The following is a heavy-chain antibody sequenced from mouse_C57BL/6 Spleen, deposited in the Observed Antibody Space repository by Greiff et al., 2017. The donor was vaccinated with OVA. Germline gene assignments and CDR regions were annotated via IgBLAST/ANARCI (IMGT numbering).Heavy chain of an antibody. CDR1: GYTFTGYW. D-gene: IGHD2-3*01. J-gene: IGHJ2*01. V-gene: IGHV1-9*01. CDR2: ILPGSGST. CDR3: SRGGVDDGYYDYFDY. Sequence: VQLQESGAELMKPGASVKLSCKATGYTFTGYWIEWVKQRPGHGLEWSGEILPGSGSTNYNEKFKGKATFTADTSSNTAYMKLSSLTTDDSAIYDCSRGGVDDGYYDYFDYWGQGTTLTVSS.